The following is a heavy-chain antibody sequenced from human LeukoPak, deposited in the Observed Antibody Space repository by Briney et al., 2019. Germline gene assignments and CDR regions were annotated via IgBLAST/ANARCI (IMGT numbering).Heavy chain of an antibody. CDR3: ARDLYDIGLDY. D-gene: IGHD3-9*01. CDR1: GGSISSGGYY. Sequence: SQTLSLTCTVSGGSISSGGYYWSWIRQHPGQGLAWIGYIYYSGSTYYNPSLKGRVTISVDTSKNQFSLKLSSVTAADTAVYYCARDLYDIGLDYWGQGTLVTVSS. J-gene: IGHJ4*02. V-gene: IGHV4-31*03. CDR2: IYYSGST.